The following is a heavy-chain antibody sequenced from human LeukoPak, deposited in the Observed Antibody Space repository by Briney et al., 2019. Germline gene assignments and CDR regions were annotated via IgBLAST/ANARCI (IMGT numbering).Heavy chain of an antibody. CDR1: GFTFSSYS. V-gene: IGHV3-7*03. D-gene: IGHD1-26*01. CDR3: ARDVVGFFDY. CDR2: IKQDGSEK. J-gene: IGHJ4*02. Sequence: GGSLRLSCAASGFTFSSYSMNWVRQAPGKGLEWVANIKQDGSEKYYVDSVKGRFTISRDNAKNSLYLQMNSLRAEDTAVYYCARDVVGFFDYWGQGTLVTVSS.